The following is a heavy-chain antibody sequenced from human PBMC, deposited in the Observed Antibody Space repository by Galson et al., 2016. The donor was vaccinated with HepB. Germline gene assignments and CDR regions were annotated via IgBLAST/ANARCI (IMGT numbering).Heavy chain of an antibody. Sequence: SLRLSCAASGFTFSNYYMSWIRQAPGKGLEWISYISASGNYINYADSVKGRFTISRDNAKNSLYLQMNSLRAEDTDVYHCARDNNNCSGGSCYLSYYYYYGMDVWGQGTTVTVSS. CDR1: GFTFSNYY. J-gene: IGHJ6*02. CDR2: ISASGNYI. D-gene: IGHD2-15*01. CDR3: ARDNNNCSGGSCYLSYYYYYGMDV. V-gene: IGHV3-11*06.